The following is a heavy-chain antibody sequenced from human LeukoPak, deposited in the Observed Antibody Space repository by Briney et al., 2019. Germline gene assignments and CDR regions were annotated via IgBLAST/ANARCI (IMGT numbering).Heavy chain of an antibody. CDR2: INPNSGGT. D-gene: IGHD3-10*01. Sequence: ASVKVSCKASGYTFTVYYMHWVRQAPGQGLEWMGWINPNSGGTNYAQKFQGRVTMTRDTSISTAYMELSRLRSDDTAVYYCARVWFGELHSIDYYYYGMDVWGQGTTVTVSS. V-gene: IGHV1-2*02. CDR1: GYTFTVYY. CDR3: ARVWFGELHSIDYYYYGMDV. J-gene: IGHJ6*02.